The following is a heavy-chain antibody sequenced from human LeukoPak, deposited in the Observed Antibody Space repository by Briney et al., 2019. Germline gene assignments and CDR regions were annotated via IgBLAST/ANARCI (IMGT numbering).Heavy chain of an antibody. CDR1: GFTVSSNY. CDR3: ATAYYDILTGYYGAPFDY. J-gene: IGHJ4*02. CDR2: IYSGGST. V-gene: IGHV3-53*01. D-gene: IGHD3-9*01. Sequence: EGSLRLSCAASGFTVSSNYMSWVRQAPGKGLEWVSVIYSGGSTYYADSVKGRFTISRDNSKNTLYLQMNSLRAEDTAVYYCATAYYDILTGYYGAPFDYWGQGTLVTVSS.